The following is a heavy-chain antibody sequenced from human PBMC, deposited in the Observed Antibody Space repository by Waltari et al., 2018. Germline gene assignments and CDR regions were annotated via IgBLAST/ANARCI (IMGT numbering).Heavy chain of an antibody. Sequence: QLQLQESGPGLVKPSETLSLTCTVSGGSIRSSSNYWGWIRQPPGKGLEWIGSLLYSGSTDYNPSLKSRVTISADTSENQCSLRLSLVTAADTAVYYCAKSGTDYGSGSYYKDWGHGTLVTVSS. V-gene: IGHV4-39*01. CDR2: LLYSGST. CDR1: GGSIRSSSNY. D-gene: IGHD3-10*01. J-gene: IGHJ4*01. CDR3: AKSGTDYGSGSYYKD.